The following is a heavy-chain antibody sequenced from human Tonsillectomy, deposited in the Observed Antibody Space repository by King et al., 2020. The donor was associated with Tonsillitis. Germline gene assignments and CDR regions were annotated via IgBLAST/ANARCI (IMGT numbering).Heavy chain of an antibody. J-gene: IGHJ4*02. V-gene: IGHV3-23*04. CDR1: GFSFSSYA. CDR2: LSGSGGST. Sequence: VQLVESGGDLVQPGGSLRLSCAASGFSFSSYAMSWVRQAPGTGLEWVSSLSGSGGSTNYADSVKDRFTISRDNSENTLYLQMNNLRAEDTAMYYCAKESTVTRAFEYWGQGTLVTVSS. D-gene: IGHD4-17*01. CDR3: AKESTVTRAFEY.